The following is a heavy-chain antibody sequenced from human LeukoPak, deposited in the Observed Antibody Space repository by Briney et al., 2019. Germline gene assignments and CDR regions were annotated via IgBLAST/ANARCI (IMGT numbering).Heavy chain of an antibody. V-gene: IGHV1-18*01. CDR3: ARIQDYGDYVPSSEFDY. Sequence: ASVKVSCKASGYTFTSYGISWVRQASGQGLEWMGWISAYNGNTNYAQKLQGRVTMTTDTSTSTAYMELRSLRSDDTAVYYCARIQDYGDYVPSSEFDYWGQGTLVTVSS. CDR1: GYTFTSYG. CDR2: ISAYNGNT. J-gene: IGHJ4*02. D-gene: IGHD4-17*01.